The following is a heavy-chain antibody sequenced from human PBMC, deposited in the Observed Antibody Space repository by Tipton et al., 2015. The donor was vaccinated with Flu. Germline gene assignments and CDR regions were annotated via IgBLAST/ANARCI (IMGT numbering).Heavy chain of an antibody. Sequence: LRLSCTVSGGSISSSRYYWGWIRQPPGKGLEWIGSIYYSGSTYYNPSLKSRVTISVDTSKNQFSLKLSSVTAADTAVYYCAREPLAVADYWGQGTLVTVSS. CDR1: GGSISSSRYY. V-gene: IGHV4-39*07. CDR2: IYYSGST. CDR3: AREPLAVADY. J-gene: IGHJ4*02. D-gene: IGHD6-19*01.